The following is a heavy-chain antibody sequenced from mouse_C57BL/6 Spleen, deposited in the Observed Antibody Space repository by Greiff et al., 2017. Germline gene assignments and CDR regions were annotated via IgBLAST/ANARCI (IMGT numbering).Heavy chain of an antibody. Sequence: QVQLQQSGAELMKPGASVKLSCKATGYTFTGYWIEWVKQRPGHGLEWIGEILPGSGSTNYNEKFKGKATFTADTSSNTAYMQLSSLTTEDSAIYYCARGESNYSNPYWYFDVWGTGTTVTVSS. CDR3: ARGESNYSNPYWYFDV. V-gene: IGHV1-9*01. J-gene: IGHJ1*03. D-gene: IGHD2-5*01. CDR2: ILPGSGST. CDR1: GYTFTGYW.